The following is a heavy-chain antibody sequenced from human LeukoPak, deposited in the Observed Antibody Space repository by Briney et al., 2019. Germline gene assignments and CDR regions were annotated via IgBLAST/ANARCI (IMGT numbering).Heavy chain of an antibody. CDR1: GFTFKSYH. CDR3: ARKRIADLGDETSFGGSPFDS. V-gene: IGHV3-48*03. Sequence: PGRPLRLSCVASGFTFKSYHMNWVRQAPGKGLEWLPGITSGASVIYYADSVKGRFTISRDDAKNSLFLQMSGLTVDDTAVYYCARKRIADLGDETSFGGSPFDSWGQGTLVIVSS. D-gene: IGHD3-16*01. J-gene: IGHJ4*02. CDR2: ITSGASVI.